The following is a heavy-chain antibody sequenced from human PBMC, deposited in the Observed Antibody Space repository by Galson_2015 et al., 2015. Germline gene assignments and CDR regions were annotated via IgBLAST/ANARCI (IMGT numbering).Heavy chain of an antibody. Sequence: ACVSYISSRSSSTIYYADSVKGRFTISRDNAKNSLYLQMNSLRDEDTAVYYCARDPPVTARNNYYYYGMDVWGQGTTVTVSS. J-gene: IGHJ6*02. V-gene: IGHV3-48*02. CDR3: ARDPPVTARNNYYYYGMDV. CDR2: ISSRSSSTI. D-gene: IGHD1/OR15-1a*01.